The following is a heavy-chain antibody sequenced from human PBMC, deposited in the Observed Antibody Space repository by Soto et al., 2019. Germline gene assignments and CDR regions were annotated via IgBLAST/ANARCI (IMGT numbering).Heavy chain of an antibody. D-gene: IGHD6-19*01. CDR2: TYYRSKWYN. CDR1: GDSVSSNSAA. CDR3: ARDGVGYSSGWYWFDP. J-gene: IGHJ5*02. V-gene: IGHV6-1*01. Sequence: PSQTLSLTCATSGDSVSSNSAAWNWIRQSPSRGLEWLGRTYYRSKWYNDYAVSVKSRITINPDTSKNQFSLQLNSVTPEDTAVYYCARDGVGYSSGWYWFDPWGQGTLVTVSS.